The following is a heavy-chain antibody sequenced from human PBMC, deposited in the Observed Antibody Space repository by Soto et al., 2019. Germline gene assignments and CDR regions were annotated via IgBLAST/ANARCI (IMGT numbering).Heavy chain of an antibody. CDR1: GFTFSSYA. Sequence: EVQLLESGGGLVQPGGSLRLSCAASGFTFSSYAMSWVRQAPGKGLEWVSAIRGSGGRTYYADSVKGRFTISRDNSKNTLYLQMNSLRAEDTAVYYCAKENGYSSSWFEFDYWGQGTLVTVSS. J-gene: IGHJ4*02. D-gene: IGHD6-13*01. V-gene: IGHV3-23*01. CDR3: AKENGYSSSWFEFDY. CDR2: IRGSGGRT.